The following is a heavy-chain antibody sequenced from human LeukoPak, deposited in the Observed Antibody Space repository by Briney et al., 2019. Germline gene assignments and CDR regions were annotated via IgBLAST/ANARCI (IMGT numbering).Heavy chain of an antibody. J-gene: IGHJ4*02. CDR3: VRVKGWD. V-gene: IGHV3-48*03. Sequence: AGGSLRLSCAASGFSFSNFEMNWVRQAPGKGLERVSYISSSGSFIYYADSVKGRFTISRDNAKNSLYLQMNSLRAEDTAVYYCVRVKGWDWGQGTLVTVSS. CDR1: GFSFSNFE. CDR2: ISSSGSFI. D-gene: IGHD3-16*01.